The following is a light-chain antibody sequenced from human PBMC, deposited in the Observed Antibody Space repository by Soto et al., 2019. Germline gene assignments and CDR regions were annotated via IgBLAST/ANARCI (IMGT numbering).Light chain of an antibody. CDR2: EGS. J-gene: IGLJ1*01. Sequence: QSALTQPASVSGSPGQSITISCTGTSSDVGSYNLVSWYQQHPGKAPKLMIYEGSKRPSGVSNRFSGSKPGNTASLTISGLQAEDEADYYCCSYAGSSTLFGTGTQLTVL. V-gene: IGLV2-23*01. CDR1: SSDVGSYNL. CDR3: CSYAGSSTL.